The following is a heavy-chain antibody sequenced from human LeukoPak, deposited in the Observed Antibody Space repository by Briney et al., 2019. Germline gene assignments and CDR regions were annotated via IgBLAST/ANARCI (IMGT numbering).Heavy chain of an antibody. J-gene: IGHJ3*02. CDR3: ARHSSHAFDI. CDR1: GGSFSGYY. V-gene: IGHV4-34*01. CDR2: INHSGST. Sequence: PSETLSLTCAVYGGSFSGYYWSWIRQPPGKGLEWIGEINHSGSTNYNPSLKSRVTISVDTSKNQFSLKLSSVTAADTAVYYCARHSSHAFDIWGQGTMVTVSS.